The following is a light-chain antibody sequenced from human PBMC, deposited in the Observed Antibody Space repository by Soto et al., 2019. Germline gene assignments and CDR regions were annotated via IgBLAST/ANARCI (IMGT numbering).Light chain of an antibody. CDR2: GAS. CDR1: QSVVTN. J-gene: IGKJ1*01. V-gene: IGKV3-15*01. CDR3: QHYNDLPLT. Sequence: EKVMTQSPATLSVSPGERVTLSCRASQSVVTNLAWYQQKPGQAPRLLISGASTRATGIPDRFIGSGSGTEFTLTINSLQSEDFAVYYCQHYNDLPLTFGQGTKVEIK.